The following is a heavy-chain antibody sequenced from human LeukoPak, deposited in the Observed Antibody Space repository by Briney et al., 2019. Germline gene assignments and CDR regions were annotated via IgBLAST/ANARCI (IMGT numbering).Heavy chain of an antibody. V-gene: IGHV3-48*01. CDR1: GFTFSSYS. Sequence: PGGSLRLSCAASGFTFSSYSMNWVRQAPGKGLEWVSYISSSSTIYYADSVKGRFTISRDNAKNSLYLQMNSLRAEDTAVYYCVMLLEGYSWGQGTLVTVSS. CDR3: VMLLEGYS. J-gene: IGHJ4*02. CDR2: ISSSSTI. D-gene: IGHD1-1*01.